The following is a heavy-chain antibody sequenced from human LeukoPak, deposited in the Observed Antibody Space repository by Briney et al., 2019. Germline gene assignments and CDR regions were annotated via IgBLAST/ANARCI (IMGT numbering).Heavy chain of an antibody. Sequence: ASVKVSCKASGYTFTGYYMHWVRQAPGQGLEWMGWINPNSGGTNYAQKFQGRVTMTRDTSISTAYMELSSLRSEDTAVYYCARPSGSYLPDDAFDIWGQGTMVTVSS. V-gene: IGHV1-2*02. CDR1: GYTFTGYY. CDR3: ARPSGSYLPDDAFDI. CDR2: INPNSGGT. D-gene: IGHD1-26*01. J-gene: IGHJ3*02.